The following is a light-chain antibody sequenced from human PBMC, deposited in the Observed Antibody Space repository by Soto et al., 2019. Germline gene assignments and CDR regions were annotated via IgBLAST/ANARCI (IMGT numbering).Light chain of an antibody. CDR3: SSYAGNNNLV. CDR2: EVS. J-gene: IGLJ2*01. V-gene: IGLV2-8*01. CDR1: SSDVGGYNY. Sequence: QSALTQPPSASGSPGQSVTIPYTGTSSDVGGYNYVSWYQQHPGKAPKLMIYEVSKRPSGVPDRFSGSKSGNTASLTVSGLQAEDEADYYCSSYAGNNNLVFGGGTQLTVL.